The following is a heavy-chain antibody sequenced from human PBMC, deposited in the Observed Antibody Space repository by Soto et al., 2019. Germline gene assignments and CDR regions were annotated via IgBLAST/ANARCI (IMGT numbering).Heavy chain of an antibody. V-gene: IGHV4-39*01. D-gene: IGHD6-25*01. CDR3: AVVDSTGNWFDP. CDR2: MYYSGST. CDR1: GGSISSSDFY. Sequence: SETLSLTCTVSGGSISSSDFYWGWLRQTPGKGLEFIGSMYYSGSTYYTPSLKSRLTISVDTSKNQFTLKLISVTAADPAVYYCAVVDSTGNWFDPWGEGALVTVSS. J-gene: IGHJ5*02.